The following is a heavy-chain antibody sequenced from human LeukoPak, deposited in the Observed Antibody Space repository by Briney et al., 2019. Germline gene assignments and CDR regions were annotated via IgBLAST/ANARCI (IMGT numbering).Heavy chain of an antibody. CDR1: GFTFSSYA. D-gene: IGHD2-2*01. J-gene: IGHJ3*02. CDR3: AKALCSSTSCYGAFDI. V-gene: IGHV3-23*01. Sequence: PGGSLRLSCAASGFTFSSYAMSWVRQAPGKGLGWVSAISGSGGSTYYADSVKGRFTISRDNSKNTLYLQMNSLRAEDTAVYYCAKALCSSTSCYGAFDIWGQGTMVTVSS. CDR2: ISGSGGST.